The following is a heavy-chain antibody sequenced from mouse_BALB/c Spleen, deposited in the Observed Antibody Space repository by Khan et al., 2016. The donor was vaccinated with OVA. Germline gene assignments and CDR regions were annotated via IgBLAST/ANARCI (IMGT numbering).Heavy chain of an antibody. CDR3: PSSILLYFDY. CDR2: IDPENGNT. Sequence: VQLQQSGTELVRPGALVRLSCTASGFNIKDYYIYWVKQRPDQGLVWIGWIDPENGNTISDPKFQGQVSITADTSTNTVYRQLSTLTSEDTAVCYCPSSILLYFDYWGQGTTLTVSS. D-gene: IGHD2-3*01. CDR1: GFNIKDYY. V-gene: IGHV14-1*02. J-gene: IGHJ2*01.